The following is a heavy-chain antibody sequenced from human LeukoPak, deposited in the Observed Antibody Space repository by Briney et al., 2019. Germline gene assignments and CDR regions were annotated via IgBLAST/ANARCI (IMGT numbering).Heavy chain of an antibody. CDR2: IYYSGTT. D-gene: IGHD6-13*01. J-gene: IGHJ4*02. Sequence: SETLSHTCIVSGGSISSSSYYWGWIRQPPGKGLEWIGTIYYSGTTYYNPSLKSRVTMSVDTSKNQFSLNLSSVTAADTAVYYCARRPSIAAAGGAFDYWGQGTLVTVSS. CDR3: ARRPSIAAAGGAFDY. CDR1: GGSISSSSYY. V-gene: IGHV4-39*01.